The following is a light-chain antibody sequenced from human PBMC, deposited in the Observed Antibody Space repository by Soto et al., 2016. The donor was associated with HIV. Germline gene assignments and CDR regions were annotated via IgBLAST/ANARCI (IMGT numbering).Light chain of an antibody. Sequence: DIQMTQSPSTLSASVGDRVTITCRASQSISSWLAWYQQKPGKAPNLLIYKASSLESGVPSRFSGSGSGTEFTLTINSLQPDDLATYYCQQYYILWTFGQGTKVEVK. CDR2: KAS. J-gene: IGKJ1*01. CDR1: QSISSW. CDR3: QQYYILWT. V-gene: IGKV1-5*03.